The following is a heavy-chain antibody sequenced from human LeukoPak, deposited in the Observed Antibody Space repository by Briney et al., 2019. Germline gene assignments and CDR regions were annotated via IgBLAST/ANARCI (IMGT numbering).Heavy chain of an antibody. CDR2: ISGSGGST. V-gene: IGHV3-23*01. CDR1: GFTFSSYA. D-gene: IGHD2-2*02. Sequence: GGSLRLSCAASGFTFSSYAMSWVRQAPGKGLEWVSAISGSGGSTYYADSVKSRFTISRDNSKNTLYLQMNSLRAEDTAVYYCAKALALGYCSSTSCYTYYYGMDVWGQGTTVTVSS. J-gene: IGHJ6*02. CDR3: AKALALGYCSSTSCYTYYYGMDV.